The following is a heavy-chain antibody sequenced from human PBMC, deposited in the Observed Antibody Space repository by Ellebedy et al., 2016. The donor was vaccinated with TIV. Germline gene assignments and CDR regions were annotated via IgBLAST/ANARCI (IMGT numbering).Heavy chain of an antibody. V-gene: IGHV3-23*01. CDR3: CPQPSYGDYYYYYGMDV. CDR1: GFTFSSYA. Sequence: GESLKISXAASGFTFSSYAMSWVRQAPGKGLEWVSAISGSGDSTQYADSVKGRFTISRDNSKNTLYLQINSLRAEDTAVYYCCPQPSYGDYYYYYGMDVWGQGTTVTVSS. CDR2: ISGSGDST. J-gene: IGHJ6*02. D-gene: IGHD4-17*01.